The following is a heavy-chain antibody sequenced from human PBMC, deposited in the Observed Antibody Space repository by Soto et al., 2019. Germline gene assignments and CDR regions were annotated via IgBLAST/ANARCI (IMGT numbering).Heavy chain of an antibody. J-gene: IGHJ5*02. V-gene: IGHV4-30-4*01. CDR3: ARQRRGGYWFAP. CDR1: GGSISSDYHY. Sequence: PXETLSVTWSGSGGSISSDYHYLTLIRQPPGKGLEWIGSIYYSGTTNYNPSLKSRITVSIDTSKNQFSLNLTSVTAADTALYYCARQRRGGYWFAPWGQGTLVTVSS. CDR2: IYYSGTT.